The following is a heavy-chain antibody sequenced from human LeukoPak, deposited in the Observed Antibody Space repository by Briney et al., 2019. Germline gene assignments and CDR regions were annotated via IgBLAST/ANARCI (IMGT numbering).Heavy chain of an antibody. D-gene: IGHD2-2*01. CDR3: AKGRPTTLGYCGRSICADWYFDL. CDR1: GFTFSSYS. V-gene: IGHV3-21*01. Sequence: PGGSLRLSCAASGFTFSSYSMNWVRQAPGKGLEWVSSISSSSSYIYYADSVKGRFTISRDNAKNSLYLQMNSLRAEDTAVYYCAKGRPTTLGYCGRSICADWYFDLWGRGTLLSVSS. J-gene: IGHJ2*01. CDR2: ISSSSSYI.